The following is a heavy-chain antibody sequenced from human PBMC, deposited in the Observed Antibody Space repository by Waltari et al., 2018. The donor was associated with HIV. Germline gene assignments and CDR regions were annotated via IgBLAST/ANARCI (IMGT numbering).Heavy chain of an antibody. V-gene: IGHV4-39*01. CDR3: ARGKWLGQG. CDR1: GGSISSSRYY. J-gene: IGHJ4*02. Sequence: QLQLQESGPGLVKPSETLSLTCTVSGGSISSSRYYWGWIRQPPGKGQEWIGSIYYSGSNYYNPSLKSRVTISVDTSKNQFSLKLSSVTAADTAVYYCARGKWLGQGWGQGTLVTVSS. CDR2: IYYSGSN. D-gene: IGHD3-22*01.